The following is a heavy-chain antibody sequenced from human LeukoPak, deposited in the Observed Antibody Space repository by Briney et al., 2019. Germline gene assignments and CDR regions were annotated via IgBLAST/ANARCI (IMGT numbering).Heavy chain of an antibody. CDR1: GYTFTGHY. J-gene: IGHJ5*02. Sequence: ASVKVSCKASGYTFTGHYLHRVRQAPGQGLEWMGWINPKTGDRTYAQKFQGRVTMTWDTSISTAYMELSSLRSDDTAMYYCARAYEYGWFDPWGQGTQVTVSS. CDR3: ARAYEYGWFDP. CDR2: INPKTGDR. D-gene: IGHD4/OR15-4a*01. V-gene: IGHV1-2*02.